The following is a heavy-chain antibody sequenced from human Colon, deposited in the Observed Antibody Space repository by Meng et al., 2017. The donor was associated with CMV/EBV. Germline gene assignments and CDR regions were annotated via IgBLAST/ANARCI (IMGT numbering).Heavy chain of an antibody. CDR3: ARGRTGSGWKYYFDH. V-gene: IGHV3-49*04. CDR1: GFTFDDYA. D-gene: IGHD6-19*01. Sequence: GESLKISCPTSGFTFDDYALARVRQPPGKGLEWVGFSRIREFRGTREYAASLKDRFTISRDSSRNVIFLQMDGRQTDDTAVYFCARGRTGSGWKYYFDHWGRGTLVTVSS. J-gene: IGHJ4*02. CDR2: SRIREFRGTR.